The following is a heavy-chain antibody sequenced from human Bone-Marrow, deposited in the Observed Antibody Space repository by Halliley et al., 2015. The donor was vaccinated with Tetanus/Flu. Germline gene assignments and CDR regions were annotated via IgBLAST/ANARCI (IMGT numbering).Heavy chain of an antibody. V-gene: IGHV4-4*02. CDR3: ARDPRDFYDSTSYSIFDS. CDR2: IYHRGST. Sequence: TLSLTCAVSGGSISSNDWWSWVRQPPGKGLEWIGEIYHRGSTNYNPSLQSRVTISVDKAKNQFSLKVNSVTAADTAVYYCARDPRDFYDSTSYSIFDSWGQGTLVPVSS. CDR1: GGSISSNDW. J-gene: IGHJ4*02. D-gene: IGHD3-22*01.